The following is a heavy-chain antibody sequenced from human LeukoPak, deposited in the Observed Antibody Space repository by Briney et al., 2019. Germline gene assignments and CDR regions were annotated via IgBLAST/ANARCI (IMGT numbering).Heavy chain of an antibody. V-gene: IGHV4-59*12. J-gene: IGHJ4*02. CDR3: ARGRERGYSYGHHDY. CDR2: VYYSGST. D-gene: IGHD5-18*01. CDR1: GGSISNNY. Sequence: SETLSLTCTVSGGSISNNYWSWIRQPPGKGLEWIGNVYYSGSTNYNPSLKSRVTISVDTSKNQFSLKLSSVTAADTAVYYCARGRERGYSYGHHDYWGQGTLVTVSS.